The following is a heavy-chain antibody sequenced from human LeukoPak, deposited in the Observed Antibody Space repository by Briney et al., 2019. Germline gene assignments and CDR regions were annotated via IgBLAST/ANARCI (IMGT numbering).Heavy chain of an antibody. Sequence: SGTLALTCTVSGGSISSYYWSWIRQPPGKGLEGSGYIYYSGSTNYNPSLKSRVTISVDTSKTQFSLKLSSVTAADTAVYYCARGLWDNGDRFDYWGQGTLVPVSS. J-gene: IGHJ4*02. CDR3: ARGLWDNGDRFDY. CDR2: IYYSGST. CDR1: GGSISSYY. D-gene: IGHD4-17*01. V-gene: IGHV4-59*01.